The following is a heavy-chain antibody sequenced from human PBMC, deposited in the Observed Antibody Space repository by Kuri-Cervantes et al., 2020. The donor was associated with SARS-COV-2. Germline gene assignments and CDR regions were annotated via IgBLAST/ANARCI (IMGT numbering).Heavy chain of an antibody. D-gene: IGHD3-3*01. J-gene: IGHJ4*02. CDR1: GYTFSDYY. Sequence: ASVKVSCKASGYTFSDYYMHWVRQAPGQGLEWMGWINTNTGNPTYAQGFTGRFAFSLDTSVSTAYLQISSLKAEDTAVYYCARDKWEGTIFGVVTYFDYWGQGTLVTVSS. CDR2: INTNTGNP. V-gene: IGHV7-4-1*02. CDR3: ARDKWEGTIFGVVTYFDY.